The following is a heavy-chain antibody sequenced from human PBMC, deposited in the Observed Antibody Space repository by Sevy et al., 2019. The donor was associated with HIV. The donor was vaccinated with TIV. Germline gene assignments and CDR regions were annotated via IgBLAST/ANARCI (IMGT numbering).Heavy chain of an antibody. Sequence: GGSLRLSCAASGFTFSSYWMSWVRQAPGKGLEWVANIKQDGSEKYYVDSVKGRFTISRDNAKNSLYLKMNSLRAEDTAVYYCARAVIVATGDYYGMDVWGQGTTVTVSS. J-gene: IGHJ6*02. CDR2: IKQDGSEK. CDR1: GFTFSSYW. V-gene: IGHV3-7*01. CDR3: ARAVIVATGDYYGMDV. D-gene: IGHD5-12*01.